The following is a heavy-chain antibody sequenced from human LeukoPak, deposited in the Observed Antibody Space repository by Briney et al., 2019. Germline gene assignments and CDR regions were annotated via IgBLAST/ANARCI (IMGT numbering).Heavy chain of an antibody. Sequence: NPSETLSLTCTVSGGSITSRSNYWGWIRQPPGKGLEWIGSINYSGSTYYNPSLKSRVTISVDTSKNQFSLKLISVTPEDTAVYYCARDSGPMSQEYYFDYWGQGTLVTVSS. CDR1: GGSITSRSNY. V-gene: IGHV4-39*07. CDR2: INYSGST. CDR3: ARDSGPMSQEYYFDY. J-gene: IGHJ4*02.